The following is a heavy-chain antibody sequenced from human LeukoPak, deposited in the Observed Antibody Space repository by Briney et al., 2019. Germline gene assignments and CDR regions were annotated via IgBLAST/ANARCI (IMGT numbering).Heavy chain of an antibody. CDR2: IYPGDSDT. CDR3: ARHMLAIVVVDDAFDI. Sequence: PGESLKISCKGSGYSFTSYWIGWVRQMPGKGLEWMGIIYPGDSDTRYSPSLQGQVTISADKSISTAYLQWSSLKASDTAMYYCARHMLAIVVVDDAFDIWGQGTMVTVSS. D-gene: IGHD3-22*01. V-gene: IGHV5-51*01. CDR1: GYSFTSYW. J-gene: IGHJ3*02.